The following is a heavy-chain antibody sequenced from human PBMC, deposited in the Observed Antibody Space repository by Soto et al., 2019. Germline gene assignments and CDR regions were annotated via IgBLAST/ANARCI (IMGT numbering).Heavy chain of an antibody. CDR3: ARDKGFGESDV. J-gene: IGHJ6*02. CDR1: GYSFTSYG. V-gene: IGHV1-18*01. Sequence: QVHLLQSGAEVKKPWASVKVSCKASGYSFTSYGISWVRQAPGQGLEWMGWISGYNGNTNYAQKLQGRVTMTTDTPTSTAYMELGTPRPDDTDVYYCARDKGFGESDVWGQGTTVTVSS. CDR2: ISGYNGNT. D-gene: IGHD3-10*01.